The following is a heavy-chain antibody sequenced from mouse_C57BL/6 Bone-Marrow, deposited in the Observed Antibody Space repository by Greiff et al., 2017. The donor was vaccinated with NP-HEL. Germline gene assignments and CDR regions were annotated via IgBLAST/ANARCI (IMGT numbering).Heavy chain of an antibody. D-gene: IGHD1-1*01. Sequence: EVQGVESGGDLVKPGGSLKLSCAASGFTFSSYGMSWVRQTPDKRLEWVATISSGGSYTYYPDSVKGRFTISRDNAKNTLYLQMSSLKSEDTAMYYCARRHYYGSSYGFAYWGQGTLVTVSA. J-gene: IGHJ3*01. CDR1: GFTFSSYG. CDR2: ISSGGSYT. CDR3: ARRHYYGSSYGFAY. V-gene: IGHV5-6*01.